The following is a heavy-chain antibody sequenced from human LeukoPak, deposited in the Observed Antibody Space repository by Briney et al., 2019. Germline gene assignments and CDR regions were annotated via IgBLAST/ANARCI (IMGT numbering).Heavy chain of an antibody. V-gene: IGHV1-3*01. CDR1: GYTFSGYA. J-gene: IGHJ4*02. D-gene: IGHD2-21*01. CDR3: ARGIWSATRVDYYLDN. CDR2: INAGNGHT. Sequence: GASVKVSCKASGYTFSGYAVHWVRQAPGQRFEWMGWINAGNGHTKYSQNFQGRVTITRDSSANIVYMELSSLTSEDTAGYYCARGIWSATRVDYYLDNWGQGTLVTVSS.